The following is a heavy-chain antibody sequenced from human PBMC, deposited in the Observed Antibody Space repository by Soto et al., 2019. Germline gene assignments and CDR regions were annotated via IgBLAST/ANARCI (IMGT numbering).Heavy chain of an antibody. J-gene: IGHJ4*02. V-gene: IGHV1-24*01. Sequence: ASVKVSCKVSGYTLTELSMHWVRQAPGKGLEWMGGFDPEDGETIYTQKFQGRVTMTEDTSTDTAYMELSSLRSEDTAVYYCAIRHDSTSYINYWGQGALVTVSS. CDR3: AIRHDSTSYINY. CDR1: GYTLTELS. D-gene: IGHD3-22*01. CDR2: FDPEDGET.